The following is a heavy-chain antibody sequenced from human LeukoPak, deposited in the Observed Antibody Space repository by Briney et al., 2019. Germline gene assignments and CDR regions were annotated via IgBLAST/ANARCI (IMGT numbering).Heavy chain of an antibody. J-gene: IGHJ4*02. CDR3: ATWGYCSGGSCYPYYFDY. CDR2: FDPEDGET. V-gene: IGHV1-24*01. D-gene: IGHD2-15*01. CDR1: GYTLTELS. Sequence: GASVKVSCKVSGYTLTELSMHWVRQAPGKGLEWMGGFDPEDGETIYAQKFQGRVTMTEDTSTDTAYMELSSLRYEDTAVYYCATWGYCSGGSCYPYYFDYWGQGTLVTVSS.